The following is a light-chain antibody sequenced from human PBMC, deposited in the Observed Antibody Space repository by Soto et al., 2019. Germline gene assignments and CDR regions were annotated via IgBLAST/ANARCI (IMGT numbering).Light chain of an antibody. CDR3: QYYGSSVSIT. Sequence: ESVLTQSPGSLSLSPGERATLSCRASQSVSSNYLAWYQHKPGQAPRLLIYGASSRATGITDRFSGSGSGTDFTLTISRLEPEDFGVYYCQYYGSSVSITFGQGTRLEYK. CDR2: GAS. V-gene: IGKV3-20*01. CDR1: QSVSSNY. J-gene: IGKJ5*01.